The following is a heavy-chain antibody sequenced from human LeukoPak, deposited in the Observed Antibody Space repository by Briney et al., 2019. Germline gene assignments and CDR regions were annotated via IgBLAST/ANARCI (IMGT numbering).Heavy chain of an antibody. Sequence: ASVKVSCKASGYTFTGYYMHWVRQAPGQGLEWMGWINPNSGGTNYAQKFQGRVTVTRDTSISTAYMELSRLRSDDTAVYYCARSGSSLVNWFDPWGQGTLVTVSS. CDR2: INPNSGGT. D-gene: IGHD6-13*01. V-gene: IGHV1-2*02. CDR1: GYTFTGYY. CDR3: ARSGSSLVNWFDP. J-gene: IGHJ5*02.